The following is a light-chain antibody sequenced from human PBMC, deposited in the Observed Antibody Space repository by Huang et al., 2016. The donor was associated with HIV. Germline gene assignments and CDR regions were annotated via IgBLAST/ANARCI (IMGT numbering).Light chain of an antibody. Sequence: EIVMTQSPDTLSVSPGEGATLSCRASQSGSRNLAWYQQKPGQTPRLLSYGAATRATGIPARCSGSGSGTEFTLAISSLQSEDFAVYYCQHYNNWPAFGQGTKVEIK. V-gene: IGKV3-15*01. CDR2: GAA. CDR1: QSGSRN. J-gene: IGKJ1*01. CDR3: QHYNNWPA.